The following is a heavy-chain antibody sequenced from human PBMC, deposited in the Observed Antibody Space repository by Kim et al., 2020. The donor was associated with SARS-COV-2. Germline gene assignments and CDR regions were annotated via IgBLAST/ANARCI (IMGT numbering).Heavy chain of an antibody. J-gene: IGHJ4*02. CDR3: AKGDYDILTGYSQPLFDY. Sequence: KGRLTISRDNSKNTLYLQMNSLRAEDTAVYYCAKGDYDILTGYSQPLFDYWGQGTLVTVSS. D-gene: IGHD3-9*01. V-gene: IGHV3-23*01.